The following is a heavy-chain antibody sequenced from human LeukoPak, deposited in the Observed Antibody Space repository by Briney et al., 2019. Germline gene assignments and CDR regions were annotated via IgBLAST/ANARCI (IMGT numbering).Heavy chain of an antibody. Sequence: PGESLKISCKGSGYSFTSYWIGWVRHMPGKGLEWMGIIYPGDSDTRYSPSFQGQVTISADKSVSTAYLQWSSLKASDTAMYYCASVIAARNDAFDIWGQGTMVTVSS. V-gene: IGHV5-51*01. CDR3: ASVIAARNDAFDI. J-gene: IGHJ3*02. CDR2: IYPGDSDT. CDR1: GYSFTSYW. D-gene: IGHD6-6*01.